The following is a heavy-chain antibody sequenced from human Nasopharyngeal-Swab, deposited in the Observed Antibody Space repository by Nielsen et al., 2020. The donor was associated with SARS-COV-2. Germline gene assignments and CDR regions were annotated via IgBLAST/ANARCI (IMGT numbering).Heavy chain of an antibody. CDR1: GFTFSSYA. V-gene: IGHV3-30*04. CDR3: ARTLGSDDAFDI. J-gene: IGHJ3*02. Sequence: GGSLRLSCAASGFTFSSYAMHWVRQAPGKGLEWVAVISYDGSNKYYADSVKGRFTISRDNSKNTLYLQMNSLSAEDTAVYYCARTLGSDDAFDIWGQGTMVTVSS. CDR2: ISYDGSNK. D-gene: IGHD7-27*01.